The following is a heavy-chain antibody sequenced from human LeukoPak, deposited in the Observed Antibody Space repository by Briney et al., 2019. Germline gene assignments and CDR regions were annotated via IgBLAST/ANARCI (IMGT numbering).Heavy chain of an antibody. CDR2: ISYDGSNK. Sequence: GRSLRLSCAASGFTFSNYGMHWVRQAPGKGLEWVAVISYDGSNKYYADSVKGRFTISRDNAKNSLYLQMNSLRAEDTAVYYCAAYYYGSGSPYWGQGTLVTVSS. J-gene: IGHJ4*02. D-gene: IGHD3-10*01. V-gene: IGHV3-30*03. CDR1: GFTFSNYG. CDR3: AAYYYGSGSPY.